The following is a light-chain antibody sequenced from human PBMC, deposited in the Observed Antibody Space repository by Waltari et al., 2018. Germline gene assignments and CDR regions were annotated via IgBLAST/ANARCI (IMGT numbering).Light chain of an antibody. CDR3: QTWSTTMV. CDR1: SGHTTYG. Sequence: QVVLTQSPSASASLGASVNLTCTLSSGHTTYGIAVHQQQPGKAPRFLIKDKTYGSHTRGDGIPDRFSGSSSGAERYLTISSLQSEDEADYYCQTWSTTMVFGGGTRLTVL. V-gene: IGLV4-69*01. J-gene: IGLJ2*01. CDR2: DKTYGSH.